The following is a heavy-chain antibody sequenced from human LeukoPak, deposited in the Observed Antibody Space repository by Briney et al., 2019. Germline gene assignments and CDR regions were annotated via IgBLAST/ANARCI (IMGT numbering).Heavy chain of an antibody. CDR1: GGSISSGGYY. CDR2: IYYSGST. V-gene: IGHV4-31*03. J-gene: IGHJ3*02. D-gene: IGHD3-3*02. Sequence: SQTLSLTCTVSGGSISSGGYYWSWIRQHPGKGLEWIEYIYYSGSTYYNPSLKSRVTISVDTSKNQFSLKLSSVTAADTAVYYCAREGVLGAFDIWGQGTMVTVSS. CDR3: AREGVLGAFDI.